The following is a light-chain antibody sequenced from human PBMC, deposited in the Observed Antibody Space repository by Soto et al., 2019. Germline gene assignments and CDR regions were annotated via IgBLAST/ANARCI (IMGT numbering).Light chain of an antibody. J-gene: IGLJ1*01. CDR2: DVS. CDR1: SGDIGDYNY. Sequence: QSALTQPASVSGSPGQSITISCVDTSGDIGDYNYVSWYQQHPGKVPKVIIYDVSNRPSGVSYRFSGTKSGNTASLTVSGLQAEDEADYYYCSYTRSGTLIFGTGTKVTVL. CDR3: CSYTRSGTLI. V-gene: IGLV2-14*01.